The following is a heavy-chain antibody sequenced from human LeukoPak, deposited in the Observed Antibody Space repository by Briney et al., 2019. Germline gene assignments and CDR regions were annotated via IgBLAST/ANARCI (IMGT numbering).Heavy chain of an antibody. CDR1: GFTFINYG. J-gene: IGHJ4*02. D-gene: IGHD4-17*01. CDR3: AKDDKTDYGLDY. Sequence: GGSLRLSCAASGFTFINYGMYWVRQAPGKGLEGVAFIRYDGSNKYYADSVRGRFTVSRDNSKNTLYLQMNSLTDEDTAVYYCAKDDKTDYGLDYWGQGTLVTVSS. CDR2: IRYDGSNK. V-gene: IGHV3-30*02.